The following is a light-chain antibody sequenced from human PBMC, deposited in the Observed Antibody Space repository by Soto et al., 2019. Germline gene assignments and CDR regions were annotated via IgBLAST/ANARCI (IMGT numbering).Light chain of an antibody. CDR3: MQALQTPRT. Sequence: DLVMTQSPLSLPVTPGEPASISCRSSQSLLHSNGYNYLDWYLQKPGQSPQLLIYLGSNRASGVPDRCIGSRSGTDFTLKISRVEAEDVGVYYCMQALQTPRTFGQGTKVEIK. J-gene: IGKJ1*01. V-gene: IGKV2-28*01. CDR1: QSLLHSNGYNY. CDR2: LGS.